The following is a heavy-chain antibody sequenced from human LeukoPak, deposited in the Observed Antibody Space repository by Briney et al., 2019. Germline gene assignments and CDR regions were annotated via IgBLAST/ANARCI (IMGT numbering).Heavy chain of an antibody. CDR2: IYYSGST. J-gene: IGHJ3*02. CDR3: ARAVAGSLGDAFDI. V-gene: IGHV4-59*01. CDR1: GSSISSYY. D-gene: IGHD6-19*01. Sequence: PSETLSLTCSVSGSSISSYYWSWIRQSPGKGLEWIGYIYYSGSTNYNPSLKSRVAISVDTSKNQFSLKLSSVIAADTAVYYCARAVAGSLGDAFDIWGQGIMVTVSS.